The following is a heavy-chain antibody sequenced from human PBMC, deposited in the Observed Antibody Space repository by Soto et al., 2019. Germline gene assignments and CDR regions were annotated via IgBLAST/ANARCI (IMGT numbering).Heavy chain of an antibody. J-gene: IGHJ6*02. CDR3: ASLRYSGYDFGYYGMDV. V-gene: IGHV1-18*04. CDR2: ISAYNGNT. D-gene: IGHD5-12*01. Sequence: WASVKVSCKASGYTFTSYGISWVRQAPGQGLEWMGWISAYNGNTNYAQKLQGRVTMTTDTSTSTAYMELRSLRSDDTAVYYCASLRYSGYDFGYYGMDVWGQGTTVTVSS. CDR1: GYTFTSYG.